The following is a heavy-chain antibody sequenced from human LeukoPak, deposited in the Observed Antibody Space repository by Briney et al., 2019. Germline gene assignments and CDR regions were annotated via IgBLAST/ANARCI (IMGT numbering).Heavy chain of an antibody. CDR2: IYPGDSDI. J-gene: IGHJ4*02. Sequence: GESLRISCKGSGYRFSTYWIGWVRQMPGKGLEWMGVIYPGDSDIRYRPSFQGQVTISADKSITTAYLQWGSLKASDTAMYYCARRGGPPYCSGGLCYYDHWGQGTLVTVSS. D-gene: IGHD2-15*01. V-gene: IGHV5-51*01. CDR1: GYRFSTYW. CDR3: ARRGGPPYCSGGLCYYDH.